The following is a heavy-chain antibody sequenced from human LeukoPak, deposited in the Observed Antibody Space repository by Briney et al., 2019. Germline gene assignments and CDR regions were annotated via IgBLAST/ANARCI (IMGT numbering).Heavy chain of an antibody. CDR3: ARAGSGTKIPYYFDY. J-gene: IGHJ4*02. CDR1: GGSISSSSYY. D-gene: IGHD3-10*01. V-gene: IGHV4-39*07. CDR2: IYHSGST. Sequence: SETLSLTCTVSGGSISSSSYYWGWIRQPPGKGLEWIGSIYHSGSTYYNPSLKSRVTISVDTSKNQFSLKLSSVTAADTAVYYCARAGSGTKIPYYFDYWGQGTLVTVSS.